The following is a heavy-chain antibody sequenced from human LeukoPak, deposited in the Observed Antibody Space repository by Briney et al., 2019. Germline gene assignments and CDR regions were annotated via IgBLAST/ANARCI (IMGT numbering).Heavy chain of an antibody. Sequence: NPSETLSLTCTVSGGSVRSYYWSWIRQPAGKGLEWIGRIYAGGSTDHTPSLKSRVTMSVDSSENQFSLRLSSVTAADTAVYYCAREHKDYDGDGYYYGYWGQGTLVTVSS. D-gene: IGHD3-22*01. CDR3: AREHKDYDGDGYYYGY. CDR2: IYAGGST. J-gene: IGHJ4*02. CDR1: GGSVRSYY. V-gene: IGHV4-4*07.